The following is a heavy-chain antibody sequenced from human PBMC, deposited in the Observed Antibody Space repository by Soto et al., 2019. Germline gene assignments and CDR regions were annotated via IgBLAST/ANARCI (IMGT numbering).Heavy chain of an antibody. CDR3: ARGINYDILTGYYNKLDY. CDR1: GGSISSGDYY. D-gene: IGHD3-9*01. Sequence: PSETLSLTCTVSGGSISSGDYYWSWIRQPPGKGLEWIGYIYYSGSTYYNPSLKSRVTISVDTSKNQFSLKLSSVTAADTAVYYCARGINYDILTGYYNKLDYWGQGTLVTVSS. V-gene: IGHV4-30-4*01. CDR2: IYYSGST. J-gene: IGHJ4*02.